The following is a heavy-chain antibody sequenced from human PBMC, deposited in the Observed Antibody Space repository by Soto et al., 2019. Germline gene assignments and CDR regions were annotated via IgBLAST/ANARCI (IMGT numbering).Heavy chain of an antibody. D-gene: IGHD2-2*01. CDR1: GYSFTSYW. CDR3: ARRSIVVVPAAIYTPGGMDV. Sequence: GESLKISCKGSGYSFTSYWIGWVRQMPGKGLEWMGIIYPGDSDTRYSPSFQGQVTISADKSISTAYLQWSSLKASDTAMYYCARRSIVVVPAAIYTPGGMDVWGQGTTVTVSS. J-gene: IGHJ6*02. V-gene: IGHV5-51*01. CDR2: IYPGDSDT.